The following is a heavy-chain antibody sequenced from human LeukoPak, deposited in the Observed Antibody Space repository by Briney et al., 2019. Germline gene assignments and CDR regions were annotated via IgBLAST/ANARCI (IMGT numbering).Heavy chain of an antibody. V-gene: IGHV3-23*01. J-gene: IGHJ4*02. CDR2: ISGSGGST. CDR1: GFTFSRYG. D-gene: IGHD3-22*01. Sequence: SAGPLSLSCAVSGFTFSRYGMSWVRQAPGKGLEWVSAISGSGGSTYYAGSVKGRFSLYRDTSKKTPYLQMTRLRAEQPAVYYCATDREYYHDSSGYPIFDYWGKGTLVTVSS. CDR3: ATDREYYHDSSGYPIFDY.